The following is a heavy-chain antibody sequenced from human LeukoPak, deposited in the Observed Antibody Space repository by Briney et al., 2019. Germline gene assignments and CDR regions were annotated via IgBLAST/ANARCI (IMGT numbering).Heavy chain of an antibody. CDR3: AREPPHCGGDCFSLLDN. J-gene: IGHJ4*02. Sequence: GGSLRLSCADSGFTFNSYSMRWVRQAPGKGLEWVSLISGSGCHTYYAVSVKGRLTTSRDDSKNTLYLEMNTLRAEDTAVFYCAREPPHCGGDCFSLLDNCGEGSLVTVSS. CDR1: GFTFNSYS. CDR2: ISGSGCHT. D-gene: IGHD2-21*02. V-gene: IGHV3-23*01.